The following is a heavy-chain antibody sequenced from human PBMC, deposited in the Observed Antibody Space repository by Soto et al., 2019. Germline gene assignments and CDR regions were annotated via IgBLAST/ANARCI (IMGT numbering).Heavy chain of an antibody. J-gene: IGHJ3*02. Sequence: EVQLVESGGGLVQPGGSLRLSCAASGFTVSSNYMSWVRQAPGKGLEWVSVIYSGGSTYYADSVKGRFTISRHNSKNTLYLQMNSLRAEDTAVYYCARGSGQGHYDFWSGYGGAFDICGQGTMVTVSS. V-gene: IGHV3-53*04. CDR3: ARGSGQGHYDFWSGYGGAFDI. CDR2: IYSGGST. D-gene: IGHD3-3*01. CDR1: GFTVSSNY.